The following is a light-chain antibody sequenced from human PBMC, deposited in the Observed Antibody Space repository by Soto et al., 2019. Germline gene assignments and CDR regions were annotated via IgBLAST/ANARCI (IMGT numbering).Light chain of an antibody. CDR3: QHYKTWPLA. CDR2: GAS. J-gene: IGKJ4*01. V-gene: IGKV3-20*01. Sequence: EIVLTQSPGTLSLSPGEGTTLSCRASQSVSSSYLAWYQQKPGQAPRLLIYGASSRATGIPDRFSGSGSGTDFTLTISRLEPEDFAVYYCQHYKTWPLAFGGGTKVEIK. CDR1: QSVSSSY.